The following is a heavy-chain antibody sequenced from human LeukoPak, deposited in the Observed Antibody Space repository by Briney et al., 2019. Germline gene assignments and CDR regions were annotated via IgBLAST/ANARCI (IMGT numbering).Heavy chain of an antibody. Sequence: PGGSLRLSCAASGFTFSNYWMHWVRQTPGEGLVCVSLIKGDGSSTTYADSVKGRFTISRDNAKNTVYLQMNSLRADDTAVYYCAKCSTSAYTTGWCNWIDPWGQGTLVTVSS. J-gene: IGHJ5*02. CDR2: IKGDGSST. V-gene: IGHV3-74*01. CDR3: AKCSTSAYTTGWCNWIDP. D-gene: IGHD6-19*01. CDR1: GFTFSNYW.